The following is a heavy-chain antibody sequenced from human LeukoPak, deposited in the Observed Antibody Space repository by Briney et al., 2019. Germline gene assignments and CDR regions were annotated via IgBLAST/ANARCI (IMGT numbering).Heavy chain of an antibody. Sequence: ASVKVSCKASGYTFTRFGLNWVRLAPGQGLEWMGWINTNTGNPTYAQGFTGRFVFSLDTSVSTAYLQITSLKAEDTAVYYCARERYCGSTSCLDYWGQGTLVTVSS. J-gene: IGHJ4*02. CDR1: GYTFTRFG. D-gene: IGHD2-2*01. V-gene: IGHV7-4-1*02. CDR3: ARERYCGSTSCLDY. CDR2: INTNTGNP.